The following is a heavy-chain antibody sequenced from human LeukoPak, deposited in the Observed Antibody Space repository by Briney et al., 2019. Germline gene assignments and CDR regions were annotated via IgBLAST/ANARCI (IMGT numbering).Heavy chain of an antibody. V-gene: IGHV5-51*01. J-gene: IGHJ6*04. Sequence: GESLKISCKGSGYSFTSYWIGWVRQMPGKGLEWMGTIYPGDSDTRYSPSFQGQVTISADKSISTAYLQWSSLKASDTAMYYCARGRYYGSGSYLKYGMDVWGKGTTVTVSS. CDR2: IYPGDSDT. CDR3: ARGRYYGSGSYLKYGMDV. D-gene: IGHD3-10*01. CDR1: GYSFTSYW.